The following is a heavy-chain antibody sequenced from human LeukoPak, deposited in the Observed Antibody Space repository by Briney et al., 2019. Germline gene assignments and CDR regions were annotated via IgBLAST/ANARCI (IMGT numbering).Heavy chain of an antibody. CDR3: ARPMVRGVIISRWFDP. D-gene: IGHD3-10*01. CDR1: GFTFSSYA. J-gene: IGHJ5*02. V-gene: IGHV3-23*01. Sequence: PGGSLRLSCAASGFTFSSYAMSWVRQAPGKGLEWVSAISGSGGSTYYADSVKGRFTISRDNAKNSLYLQMNSLRAEDTAVYYCARPMVRGVIISRWFDPWGQGTLVTVSS. CDR2: ISGSGGST.